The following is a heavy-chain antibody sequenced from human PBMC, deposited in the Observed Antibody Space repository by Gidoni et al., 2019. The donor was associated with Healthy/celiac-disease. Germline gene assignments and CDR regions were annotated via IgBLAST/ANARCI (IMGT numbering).Heavy chain of an antibody. CDR1: GGSISSSNW. Sequence: QVQLQESGPGLVKPSGTLSLTCAVSGGSISSSNWWSWVRQPPGKGLEWIGEIYHSGSTNYNPSLKSRVTISVDESKNQFSLKLSSVTAADTAVYYCASYYYDSSGYLYYFDYWGQGTLVTVSS. CDR3: ASYYYDSSGYLYYFDY. CDR2: IYHSGST. D-gene: IGHD3-22*01. V-gene: IGHV4-4*02. J-gene: IGHJ4*02.